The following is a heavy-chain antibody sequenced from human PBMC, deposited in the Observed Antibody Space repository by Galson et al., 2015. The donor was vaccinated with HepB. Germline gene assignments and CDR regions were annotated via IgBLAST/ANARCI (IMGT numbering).Heavy chain of an antibody. CDR1: GFTFSDYY. CDR2: ISSSSSYT. D-gene: IGHD1-26*01. J-gene: IGHJ4*02. V-gene: IGHV3-11*06. Sequence: SLRLSCAASGFTFSDYYMSWIRQAPGKGLEWVSYISSSSSYTNYADSVRGRFTISRDNAKNSLYLQMNSLRAEDTAVYYCARFGGGSYGPFDYWGQGTLVTVSS. CDR3: ARFGGGSYGPFDY.